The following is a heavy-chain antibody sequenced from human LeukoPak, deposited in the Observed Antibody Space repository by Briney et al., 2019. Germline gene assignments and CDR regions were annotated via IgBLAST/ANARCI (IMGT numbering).Heavy chain of an antibody. Sequence: GGSLRLSCAASGFTFSSYAMSWVRQAPGKGLEWVSGISGSDGSTYYADSVKGRFTISRENSKNTLYLQMNSLRAEDTAVYYCAKDSAKKYDDYWGQGTLVTVSS. CDR1: GFTFSSYA. J-gene: IGHJ4*02. CDR2: ISGSDGST. V-gene: IGHV3-23*01. CDR3: AKDSAKKYDDY. D-gene: IGHD2/OR15-2a*01.